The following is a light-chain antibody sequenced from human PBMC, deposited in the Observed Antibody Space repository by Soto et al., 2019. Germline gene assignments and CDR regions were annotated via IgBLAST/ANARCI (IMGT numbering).Light chain of an antibody. Sequence: QSALTQPASVSGSPGQSITISCSGTSNDVGSFNLVSWYQQHPGKVPKLMIYEATKRPSGVSNRFSGSKSGNTASMTISGLQAEDEADYYCCSYARSSTVVFGGGTKRTVL. CDR3: CSYARSSTVV. V-gene: IGLV2-23*01. CDR1: SNDVGSFNL. CDR2: EAT. J-gene: IGLJ2*01.